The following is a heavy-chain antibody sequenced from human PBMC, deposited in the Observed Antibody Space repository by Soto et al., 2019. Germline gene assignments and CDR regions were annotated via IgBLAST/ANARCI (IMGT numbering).Heavy chain of an antibody. D-gene: IGHD3-9*01. J-gene: IGHJ4*02. V-gene: IGHV3-30*18. CDR2: ISYDGSKR. CDR1: GFTFGNYA. Sequence: QVQLVQSGGGVVQPGKSLRLSCVGSGFTFGNYAMYWVRQTPGKGLEWVAFISYDGSKRYHADSVKGQFTISRDNPTKTVYLQMDSLRPDDTAVYYCAKGGGAPGYPIDYWGQGTLVTVSS. CDR3: AKGGGAPGYPIDY.